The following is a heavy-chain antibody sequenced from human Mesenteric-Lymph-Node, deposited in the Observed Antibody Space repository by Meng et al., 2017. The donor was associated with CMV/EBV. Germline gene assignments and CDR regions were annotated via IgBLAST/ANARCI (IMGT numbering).Heavy chain of an antibody. CDR1: GYIFTDHY. V-gene: IGHV1-2*02. J-gene: IGHJ5*02. Sequence: ASVKVSCKASGYIFTDHYIHWVRQAPGQAFEWMGWINPNTGDANYAQQFQGRVTTTRDTSINTAYMQLSSLRSDDTAVYFCARIYGYCTAISCSHFDPWGQGTLVTVSS. CDR2: INPNTGDA. D-gene: IGHD2-8*02. CDR3: ARIYGYCTAISCSHFDP.